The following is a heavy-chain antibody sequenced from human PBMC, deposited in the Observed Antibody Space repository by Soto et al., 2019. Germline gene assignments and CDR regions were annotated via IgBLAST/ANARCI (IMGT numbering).Heavy chain of an antibody. J-gene: IGHJ6*02. D-gene: IGHD3-16*01. Sequence: SGKVSCKASGFTFTSSAVQWVRQARGQRLEWIGWIVVGSGNTKYAQKFQERVTITRDMSTSPAYMELSSLRSEDTAVYFCAAPSKARAGKGGGVYYYYGMDVWGQGTTVTVSS. CDR2: IVVGSGNT. V-gene: IGHV1-58*01. CDR1: GFTFTSSA. CDR3: AAPSKARAGKGGGVYYYYGMDV.